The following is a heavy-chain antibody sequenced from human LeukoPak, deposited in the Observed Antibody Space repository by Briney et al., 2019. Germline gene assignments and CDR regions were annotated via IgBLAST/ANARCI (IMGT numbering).Heavy chain of an antibody. V-gene: IGHV3-23*01. CDR2: ISGSGGST. J-gene: IGHJ4*02. Sequence: GGSLRLSCAASGFTFNNYAMSWVRQAPGKGLEWVSAISGSGGSTYYADSVKGRFTISRDNSKNTLYLQMNSLRAEDTAVYYCAKDAYSGSYYILGKHDYWGQGTLVTVSS. CDR3: AKDAYSGSYYILGKHDY. CDR1: GFTFNNYA. D-gene: IGHD1-26*01.